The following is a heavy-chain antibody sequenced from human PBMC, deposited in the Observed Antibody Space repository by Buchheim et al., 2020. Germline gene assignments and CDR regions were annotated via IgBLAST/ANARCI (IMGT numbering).Heavy chain of an antibody. J-gene: IGHJ4*02. Sequence: QVQLQQWGAGLLKPSETLSLTCAVYGGSFSGYYWSWIRQPPGKGLEWIGEINHRGSTNYNPSLKSRVTISVNTPKNNFSLKLSSVTAADTAVYYCARGRYYYGSGDSYYFDYWGQGTL. V-gene: IGHV4-34*01. D-gene: IGHD3-10*01. CDR3: ARGRYYYGSGDSYYFDY. CDR2: INHRGST. CDR1: GGSFSGYY.